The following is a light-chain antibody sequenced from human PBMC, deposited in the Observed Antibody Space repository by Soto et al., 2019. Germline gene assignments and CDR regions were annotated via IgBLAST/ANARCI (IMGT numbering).Light chain of an antibody. V-gene: IGKV3-15*01. CDR1: QFISNS. J-gene: IGKJ1*01. CDR2: GAS. CDR3: QQSSNWPRT. Sequence: EIVMTQSPATLSVSPGERVTLSCRASQFISNSLAWYQQRPGQPPRLLIYGASTRAAGISARFSGSGSRTEFTLTISSLQSEDFAVYYCQQSSNWPRTFGQGTKVDIK.